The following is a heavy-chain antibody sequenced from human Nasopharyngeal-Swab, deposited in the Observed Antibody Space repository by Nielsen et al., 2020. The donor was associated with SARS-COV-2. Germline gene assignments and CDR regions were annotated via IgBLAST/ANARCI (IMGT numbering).Heavy chain of an antibody. V-gene: IGHV4-31*03. CDR1: GGSISSGGYY. D-gene: IGHD3-10*01. Sequence: SETLSLTCTVSGGSISSGGYYWSWIRQHPGKGLEWIGYIYYSGSTYYNPSLKSRVTISVDTSKNQFSLKLSSVTAADTAVYYCARVSMVRGVINYYYGMDVWGQGTMVTVSS. CDR2: IYYSGST. J-gene: IGHJ6*01. CDR3: ARVSMVRGVINYYYGMDV.